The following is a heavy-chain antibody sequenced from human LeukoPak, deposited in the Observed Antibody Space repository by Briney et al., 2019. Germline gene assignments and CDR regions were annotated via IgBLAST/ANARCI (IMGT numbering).Heavy chain of an antibody. CDR3: ARGTRNYYDSSGYPYDY. CDR1: GYTFTSYG. J-gene: IGHJ4*02. V-gene: IGHV1-18*01. D-gene: IGHD3-22*01. CDR2: ISAYNGNT. Sequence: ASVKVSCKASGYTFTSYGISWVRQAPGQGLEWMGWISAYNGNTNCAQKLQGRVTMTTDTSTSTAYMELRSLRSDDTAVYYCARGTRNYYDSSGYPYDYWGQGTLVTVSS.